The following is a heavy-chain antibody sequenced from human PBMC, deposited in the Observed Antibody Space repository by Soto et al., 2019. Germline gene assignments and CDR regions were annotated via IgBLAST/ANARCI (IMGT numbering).Heavy chain of an antibody. CDR3: ARGSYYYDSSGSPVH. D-gene: IGHD3-22*01. V-gene: IGHV3-33*01. CDR2: IWYDGSNK. CDR1: GFTFSSYG. J-gene: IGHJ4*02. Sequence: XXSLRLSCAASGFTFSSYGMHWVPQAPGKGLEWVAVIWYDGSNKYYADSVKGRFTISRDNSKNTLYLQMNSLRAPDTAVYYCARGSYYYDSSGSPVHWGQGTLVTVSS.